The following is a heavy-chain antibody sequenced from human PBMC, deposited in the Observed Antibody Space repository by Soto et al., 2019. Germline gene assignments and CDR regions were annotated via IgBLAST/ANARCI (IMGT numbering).Heavy chain of an antibody. J-gene: IGHJ6*02. CDR3: ARDPLGGGYCSGGSCYSFLYYYGMDV. CDR2: ISAYNGNT. D-gene: IGHD2-15*01. Sequence: GASVKVSCKASGYTFTSYGISWVRQAPGQGLEWMGWISAYNGNTNYAQKLQGRVTMTTDTSTSTAYMELRSLRSDDTAVYYCARDPLGGGYCSGGSCYSFLYYYGMDVGGQGTTVTVSS. V-gene: IGHV1-18*01. CDR1: GYTFTSYG.